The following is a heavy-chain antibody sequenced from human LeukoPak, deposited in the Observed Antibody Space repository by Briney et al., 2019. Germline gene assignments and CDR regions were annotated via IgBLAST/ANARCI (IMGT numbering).Heavy chain of an antibody. CDR2: ISSSSRSI. Sequence: GGSLRLSCAASAFTFSIYSMKWARQAPGGGLEWVSYISSSSRSIYYADSVKGRFTISRDNAKNSLYLQMNNLRGEDTAVYYCARGSGRYLATDGFDIWGKGTMVTVSS. CDR1: AFTFSIYS. D-gene: IGHD1-26*01. J-gene: IGHJ3*02. V-gene: IGHV3-48*01. CDR3: ARGSGRYLATDGFDI.